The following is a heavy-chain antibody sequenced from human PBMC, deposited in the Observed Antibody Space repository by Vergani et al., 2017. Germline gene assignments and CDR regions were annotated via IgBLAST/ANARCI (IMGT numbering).Heavy chain of an antibody. CDR1: GGTFSSYA. J-gene: IGHJ5*02. D-gene: IGHD3-10*01. V-gene: IGHV1-69*01. CDR3: ARDTGEVPQGGSDNWFDP. CDR2: IIPIFGTA. Sequence: QVQLVQSGAEVKKPGSSVKVSCKASGGTFSSYAISWVRQAPGQGLEWMGGIIPIFGTANYAQKFQGRVTITADESTSTAYMELSSLRSEDTAVYYCARDTGEVPQGGSDNWFDPWGQGTLVTGSS.